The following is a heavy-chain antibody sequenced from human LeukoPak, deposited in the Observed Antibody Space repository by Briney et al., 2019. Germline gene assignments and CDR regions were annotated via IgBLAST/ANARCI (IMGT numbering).Heavy chain of an antibody. CDR1: GGSISSYY. V-gene: IGHV4-59*01. D-gene: IGHD6-13*01. J-gene: IGHJ4*02. CDR2: IYYSGST. CDR3: AGGYSSSWYYFDY. Sequence: SETLSLTCTVPGGSISSYYWSWIRQPPGKGLEWIGYIYYSGSTNYNPSLKSRVTISVDTSKNQFSLKLSSVTAADTAVYYCAGGYSSSWYYFDYWGQGTLVTVSS.